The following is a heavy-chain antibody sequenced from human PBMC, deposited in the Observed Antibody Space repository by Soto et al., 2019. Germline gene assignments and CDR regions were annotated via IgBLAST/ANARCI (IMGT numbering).Heavy chain of an antibody. Sequence: GGSLRLSCAASGFTFSSYDMHWVRQATGKGLEWVSAIGTAGDTYYPGSVKGRFTISRENAKNSLYLQMNSLRAGDTAVYYCANRGSRAAFDIWGQGTMVTVSS. D-gene: IGHD5-18*01. J-gene: IGHJ3*02. CDR1: GFTFSSYD. CDR2: IGTAGDT. V-gene: IGHV3-13*01. CDR3: ANRGSRAAFDI.